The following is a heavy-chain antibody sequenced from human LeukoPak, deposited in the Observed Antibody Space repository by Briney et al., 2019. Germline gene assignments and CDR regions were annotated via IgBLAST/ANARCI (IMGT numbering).Heavy chain of an antibody. Sequence: PGGSLRLSCAASGFTFSSYSMNWVRQAPGKGLEWVSSIDSKSRYIYYADSLKGRFTISRDNDKNSVYLQMNSLRAEDTAVYFCARADSSSSRLDCWGQGTLVTVSS. J-gene: IGHJ4*02. D-gene: IGHD6-6*01. CDR3: ARADSSSSRLDC. CDR2: IDSKSRYI. V-gene: IGHV3-21*01. CDR1: GFTFSSYS.